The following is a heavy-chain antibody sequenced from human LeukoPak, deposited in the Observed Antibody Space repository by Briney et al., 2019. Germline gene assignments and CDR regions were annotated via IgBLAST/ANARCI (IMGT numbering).Heavy chain of an antibody. CDR2: ISGSGGST. J-gene: IGHJ4*02. D-gene: IGHD1-1*01. V-gene: IGHV3-23*01. CDR1: GFTFSSYA. Sequence: PGGSQRLSCAASGFTFSSYAMSWVRQAPGKGLEWVSAISGSGGSTYYADSVKGRFTISRDNSKNTLYLQMNSLRAEDTAVYYCAKANQGYRYFDYWGQGTLVTVSS. CDR3: AKANQGYRYFDY.